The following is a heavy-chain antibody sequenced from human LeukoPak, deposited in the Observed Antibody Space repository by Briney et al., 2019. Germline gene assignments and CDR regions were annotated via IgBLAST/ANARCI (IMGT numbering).Heavy chain of an antibody. CDR3: AREEDMYSSSWIGY. CDR1: GFTFSSYW. V-gene: IGHV3-7*01. Sequence: PGGSLRLSCAASGFTFSSYWMSWVRQAPGKGLEWVANIKQDGSEKYYVDSVKGRFTISRDNAKNSLYLQMNSLRAEDTAVYYCAREEDMYSSSWIGYWGQGTLVTVSS. CDR2: IKQDGSEK. D-gene: IGHD6-13*01. J-gene: IGHJ4*02.